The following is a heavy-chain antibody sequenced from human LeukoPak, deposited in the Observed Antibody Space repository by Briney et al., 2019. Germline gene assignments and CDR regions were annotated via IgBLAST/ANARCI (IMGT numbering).Heavy chain of an antibody. V-gene: IGHV3-23*01. CDR2: ISGSGGST. Sequence: GGSLRLSCAASGFTVSSNYMSWVRQAPGKGLEWVSAISGSGGSTYYADSVKGRFTISRDNSKNTLYLQMNSLRAEDTAVYYCAKELVVVIRGYLDYWGQGTLVTVSS. CDR3: AKELVVVIRGYLDY. D-gene: IGHD3-22*01. CDR1: GFTVSSNY. J-gene: IGHJ4*02.